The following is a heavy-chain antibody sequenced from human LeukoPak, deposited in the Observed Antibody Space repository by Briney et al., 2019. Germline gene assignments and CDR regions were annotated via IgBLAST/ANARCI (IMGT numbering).Heavy chain of an antibody. CDR2: IYTSGST. D-gene: IGHD3-9*01. Sequence: KPSETLSLTCTVPGGSISSYYWSWIRQPAGKGLEWIGRIYTSGSTNYNPSLKSRVTMSVDTSKNQFSLKLSSVAAADKAVYYCAREVGGYYDILTGYYLGWFDPWGQGTLVTVSS. V-gene: IGHV4-4*07. J-gene: IGHJ5*02. CDR1: GGSISSYY. CDR3: AREVGGYYDILTGYYLGWFDP.